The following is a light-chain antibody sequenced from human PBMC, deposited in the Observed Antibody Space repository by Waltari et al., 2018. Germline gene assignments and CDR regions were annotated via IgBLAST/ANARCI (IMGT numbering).Light chain of an antibody. J-gene: IGKJ4*01. CDR2: DAS. Sequence: EVMMTQSPATLSVSPGERATLSCRASQSVNGDLAWYQQRPGQAPRLLIHDASTRATGIPVRFSGSGSGTEFTLTISSLQSEDSAIYCCQQYNNWPPTFGGGTKVEIK. CDR3: QQYNNWPPT. CDR1: QSVNGD. V-gene: IGKV3-15*01.